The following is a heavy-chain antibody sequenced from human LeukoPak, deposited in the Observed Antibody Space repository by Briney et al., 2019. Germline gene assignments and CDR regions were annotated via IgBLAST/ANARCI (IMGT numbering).Heavy chain of an antibody. D-gene: IGHD4-17*01. CDR1: GGTFSSYA. Sequence: GSSVKVSCKASGGTFSSYAISWVRQAPGQGLEWMGGIIPIFGTANYAQKFQGRVTVTADESTSTAYMELSSLRSEDTAVYYCARDLVDAHSTGWFDPWGQGTLVTVSS. CDR2: IIPIFGTA. CDR3: ARDLVDAHSTGWFDP. J-gene: IGHJ5*02. V-gene: IGHV1-69*01.